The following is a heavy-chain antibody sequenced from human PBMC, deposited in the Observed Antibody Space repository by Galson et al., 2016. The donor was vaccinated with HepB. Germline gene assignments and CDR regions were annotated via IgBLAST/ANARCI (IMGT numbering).Heavy chain of an antibody. CDR2: IYHSEST. Sequence: TLSLTCAVSGGSISSGGSSWNWIRQPPGKGLEWIGYIYHSESTSYNPSLKSRVTISVDRSKNQFSLNLTSVTAADTAVYYCARGGIRAMVWGQGIPVTVSS. D-gene: IGHD2-8*01. V-gene: IGHV4-30-2*01. J-gene: IGHJ4*02. CDR3: ARGGIRAMV. CDR1: GGSISSGGSS.